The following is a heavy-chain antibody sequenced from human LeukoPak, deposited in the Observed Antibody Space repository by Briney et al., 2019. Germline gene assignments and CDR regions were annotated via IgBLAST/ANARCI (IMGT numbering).Heavy chain of an antibody. CDR1: GVSASNYY. CDR2: CHHSGTT. V-gene: IGHV4-59*02. D-gene: IGHD2-21*02. CDR3: ARWGESGDYAVHAFDI. J-gene: IGHJ3*02. Sequence: SETLSPTCTVSGVSASNYYWNWMRQSPGKGLEWIGYCHHSGTTNYNPSLSSRVTMSVDTSKSQFSLKLSSVSAADTAVCYCARWGESGDYAVHAFDIWGQGTMVTVSS.